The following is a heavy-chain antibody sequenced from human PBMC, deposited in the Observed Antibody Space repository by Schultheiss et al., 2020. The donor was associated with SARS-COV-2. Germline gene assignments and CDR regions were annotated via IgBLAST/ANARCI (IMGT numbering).Heavy chain of an antibody. CDR1: GGSFSGYY. Sequence: SETLSLTCAVYGGSFSGYYWSWIRQPPGKGLEWIGSIYYSGSTYYNPSLKSRVTISVDTSKNQFSLKLSSVTAADTAVYYCAREGIIPTAIQLDYWGQGTLVTVSS. D-gene: IGHD2-2*02. CDR3: AREGIIPTAIQLDY. V-gene: IGHV4-34*01. J-gene: IGHJ4*02. CDR2: IYYSGST.